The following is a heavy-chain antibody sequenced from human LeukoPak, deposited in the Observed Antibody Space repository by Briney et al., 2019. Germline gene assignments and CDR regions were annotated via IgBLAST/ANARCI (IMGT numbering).Heavy chain of an antibody. CDR1: GGTVSSYA. CDR3: ARTRDGYNFGFDY. V-gene: IGHV1-69*05. J-gene: IGHJ4*02. D-gene: IGHD5-24*01. CDR2: IIPIFGTA. Sequence: GSSVKVSCKASGGTVSSYAISWVRQAPGQGLEWMGGIIPIFGTANYAQKFQGRVTITTDESTSTAYMELSSLRSEDTAVYYCARTRDGYNFGFDYWGQGTLVTVSS.